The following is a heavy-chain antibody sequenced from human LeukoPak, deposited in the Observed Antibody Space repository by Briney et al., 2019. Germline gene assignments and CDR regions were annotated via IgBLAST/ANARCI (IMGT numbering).Heavy chain of an antibody. J-gene: IGHJ4*02. CDR1: GGTFSSYA. V-gene: IGHV1-69*06. CDR3: ARGLWFGELSTPLDY. Sequence: GASVKVSCKATGGTFSSYAISWVRQPPGKELDWMGGIIPIFGTANYAQKFQGRVTITADKSTSTAYMELSSLRSEDTAVYYCARGLWFGELSTPLDYWGQGTLVTVFS. CDR2: IIPIFGTA. D-gene: IGHD3-10*01.